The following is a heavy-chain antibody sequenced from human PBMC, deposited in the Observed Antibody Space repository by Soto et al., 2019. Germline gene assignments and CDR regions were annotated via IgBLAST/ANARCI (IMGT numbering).Heavy chain of an antibody. J-gene: IGHJ1*01. D-gene: IGHD1-26*01. Sequence: GGSLRLSCVVSGLSFSTYAMSWVRQAPGKGLEWVSAISGSGDTTYYADSVKGRFTISRDNFKNTLYLQINSLRDEDTAVYYCAGREWFSGSYSEDFQHWGQGTLVTVSS. CDR1: GLSFSTYA. CDR2: ISGSGDTT. V-gene: IGHV3-23*01. CDR3: AGREWFSGSYSEDFQH.